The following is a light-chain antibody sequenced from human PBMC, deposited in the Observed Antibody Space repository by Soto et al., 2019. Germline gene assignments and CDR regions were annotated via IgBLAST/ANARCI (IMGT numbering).Light chain of an antibody. CDR1: SSDVGTNNY. CDR3: SSYTISSTLV. Sequence: QSALTQPASVSGSPGQSITISCIGTSSDVGTNNYVSWYQQDPGKAPKLMIFEVSNRPSGVSSRFSGSKSGNTASLTISGLQTEDEAYYYCSSYTISSTLVFGGGTKLTVL. J-gene: IGLJ3*02. CDR2: EVS. V-gene: IGLV2-14*01.